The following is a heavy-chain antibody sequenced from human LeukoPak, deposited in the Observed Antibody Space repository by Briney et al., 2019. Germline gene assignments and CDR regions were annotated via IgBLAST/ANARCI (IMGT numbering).Heavy chain of an antibody. Sequence: SETLSLTCTVSGGSISSYYWSWIRQPPGKGLEWIGEINHSGSTNYNPSLKSRVTISVDTSKNQFSLKLSSVTAADTAVYYCARVYADTAMAVHFDYWGQGTLVTVSS. CDR2: INHSGST. CDR3: ARVYADTAMAVHFDY. V-gene: IGHV4-34*01. D-gene: IGHD5-18*01. CDR1: GGSISSYY. J-gene: IGHJ4*02.